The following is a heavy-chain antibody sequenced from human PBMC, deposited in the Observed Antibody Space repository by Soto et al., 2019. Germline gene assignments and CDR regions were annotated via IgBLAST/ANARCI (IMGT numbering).Heavy chain of an antibody. V-gene: IGHV3-23*01. CDR2: ISGSGGST. CDR1: GFTFSSYA. CDR3: AKDHAFDRFLEWFPDY. Sequence: GGSLRLSCAASGFTFSSYAMSWVRQAPGKGLEWVSAISGSGGSTYYADSVKGRFTISRDNSKNTLYLQMNSLRAEDTAVYYCAKDHAFDRFLEWFPDYWGQGTLVTVSS. D-gene: IGHD3-3*01. J-gene: IGHJ4*02.